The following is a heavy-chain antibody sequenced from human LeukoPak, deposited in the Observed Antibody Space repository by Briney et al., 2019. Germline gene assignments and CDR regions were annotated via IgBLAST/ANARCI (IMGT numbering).Heavy chain of an antibody. D-gene: IGHD6-19*01. CDR1: GDSVSTNSAA. J-gene: IGHJ5*01. CDR2: TYFRSKWYN. V-gene: IGHV6-1*01. Sequence: SQTLSLTCAISGDSVSTNSAAWNWIRQSPSRGLEWLGRTYFRSKWYNDYAVSVKSRITINPDISRNQFSLHLNFVTPEDTAVYYCARGAVAHYDSWGQGTLVTVSS. CDR3: ARGAVAHYDS.